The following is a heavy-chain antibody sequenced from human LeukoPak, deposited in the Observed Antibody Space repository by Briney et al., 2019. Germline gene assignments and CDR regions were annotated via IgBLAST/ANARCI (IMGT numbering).Heavy chain of an antibody. J-gene: IGHJ4*02. CDR3: TTAHLAVAGIMGVDY. Sequence: GGSLRLSCAASGFTFSSYGMHWVRQAPGKGLEWVAVIWYDGSNKYYADSVKGRFTISRDNSKNTLYLQMNSLRAEDTAVYYCTTAHLAVAGIMGVDYWGQGTLVTVSS. CDR1: GFTFSSYG. V-gene: IGHV3-33*01. D-gene: IGHD6-19*01. CDR2: IWYDGSNK.